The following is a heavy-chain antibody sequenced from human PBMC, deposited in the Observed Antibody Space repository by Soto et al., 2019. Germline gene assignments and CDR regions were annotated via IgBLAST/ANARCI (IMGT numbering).Heavy chain of an antibody. D-gene: IGHD6-19*01. V-gene: IGHV3-15*07. CDR3: TTDPGQWLVPHPDY. Sequence: PGGSLRLSCAASGFTFSNAWMNWVRQAPGKGLEWVGRIKSKTDGGTTDYAAPVKGRFTISRDDSKNTLYLQMNSLKTEDTAVYYCTTDPGQWLVPHPDYWGQGTLVTVSS. J-gene: IGHJ4*02. CDR2: IKSKTDGGTT. CDR1: GFTFSNAW.